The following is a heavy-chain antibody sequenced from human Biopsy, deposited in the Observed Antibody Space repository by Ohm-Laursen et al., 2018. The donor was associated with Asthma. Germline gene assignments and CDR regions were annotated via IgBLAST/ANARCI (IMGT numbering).Heavy chain of an antibody. J-gene: IGHJ3*01. Sequence: SLRLSCTASRFTYEMHWVRQSPDTGLKGLEGISFVETDQCYADSVKGRFPVSRDNPNNTLYLQLKSLKPAETAIYYFAKGQVNKVQLERPRVFDLWGQGTVVTVSS. CDR1: RFTYE. D-gene: IGHD1-1*01. CDR2: ISFVETDQ. CDR3: AKGQVNKVQLERPRVFDL. V-gene: IGHV3-30*18.